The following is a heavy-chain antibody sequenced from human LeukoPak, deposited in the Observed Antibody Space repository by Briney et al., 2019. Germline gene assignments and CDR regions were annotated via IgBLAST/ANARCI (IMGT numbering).Heavy chain of an antibody. D-gene: IGHD2-15*01. CDR3: ASGNEVTLDGFAI. J-gene: IGHJ3*02. CDR2: FETEDGEP. CDR1: GYSLSEIS. V-gene: IGHV1-24*01. Sequence: RASVKVSCKVSGYSLSEISVHWIRQVPGRGLEWMGSFETEDGEPLYAQKFQGRVTMTEDTSTDTAYMELSSLRSEDTAMYYCASGNEVTLDGFAIWGQGTMVTVSS.